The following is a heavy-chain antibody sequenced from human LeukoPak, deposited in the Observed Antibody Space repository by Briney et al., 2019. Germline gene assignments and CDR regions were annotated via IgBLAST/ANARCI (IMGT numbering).Heavy chain of an antibody. V-gene: IGHV1-2*02. Sequence: ASVKVSCKASGYTFTGYYMHWVRHAPGQGLEWMGFINPNSGGTNYAQKFQGRVTMTRDTSISTAYMELSSLTSDDTAVYYCARDLEGYHYGSGNYPQWGQGTLITVSS. CDR3: ARDLEGYHYGSGNYPQ. D-gene: IGHD3-10*01. CDR1: GYTFTGYY. CDR2: INPNSGGT. J-gene: IGHJ4*02.